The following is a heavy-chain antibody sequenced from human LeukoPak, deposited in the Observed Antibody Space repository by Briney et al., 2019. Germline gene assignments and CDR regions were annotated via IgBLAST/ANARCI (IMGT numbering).Heavy chain of an antibody. CDR2: IKVDGSEK. Sequence: GGSLRPSCAASGFTFSSSWMSWVRQPPGKGLEWVANIKVDGSEKYYVDSVKGRFTISRDNAKNSLYLQMNSLRAEDTAVYYCTRYYSGSGKNDYWGQGTLVTVSS. CDR1: GFTFSSSW. CDR3: TRYYSGSGKNDY. D-gene: IGHD3-10*01. J-gene: IGHJ4*02. V-gene: IGHV3-7*03.